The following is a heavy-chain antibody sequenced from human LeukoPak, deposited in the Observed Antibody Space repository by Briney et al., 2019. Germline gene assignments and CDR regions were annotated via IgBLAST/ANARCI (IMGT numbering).Heavy chain of an antibody. J-gene: IGHJ4*02. D-gene: IGHD3-3*01. CDR2: IIPIFGTA. CDR3: ARSEYYDFWSGYKY. Sequence: GSSVKVSCKASGGTFSSYAISWVRQAPGQGLEWMGGIIPIFGTANYARKFQGRVTITTDESTSTAYMELSSLRSEDTAVYYCARSEYYDFWSGYKYWGQGTLVTVSS. CDR1: GGTFSSYA. V-gene: IGHV1-69*05.